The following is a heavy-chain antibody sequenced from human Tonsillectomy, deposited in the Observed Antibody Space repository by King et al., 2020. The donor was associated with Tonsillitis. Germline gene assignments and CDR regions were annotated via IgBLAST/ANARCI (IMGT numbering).Heavy chain of an antibody. J-gene: IGHJ4*02. V-gene: IGHV3-15*01. CDR1: GFTFSDAW. CDR3: TTTRRVTAAGTGGDFDN. CDR2: IKSKTDGETT. D-gene: IGHD6-13*01. Sequence: VQLVESGGGLVKPGGSLRLSCAASGFTFSDAWMSGVRQAPGKGLEWVGRIKSKTDGETTDYIAPVRGRFAVSRDDARNSLYLQMNSLQTEDTAVYYCTTTRRVTAAGTGGDFDNWGQGTQVTVSS.